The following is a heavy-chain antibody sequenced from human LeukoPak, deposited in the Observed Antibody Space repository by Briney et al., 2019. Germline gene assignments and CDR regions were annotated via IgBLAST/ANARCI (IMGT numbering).Heavy chain of an antibody. J-gene: IGHJ2*01. Sequence: RTSETLSLTCTVSGGSISSSSYYWGWIRQPPGKGLEWIGSIYYSGSTYYNPSLKSRVTISVDTPKNQFSLKLSSVTAADTVVYYCARVVSYYYDSSGYYQHWYFDLWGRGTLVTVSS. CDR3: ARVVSYYYDSSGYYQHWYFDL. CDR1: GGSISSSSYY. V-gene: IGHV4-39*01. CDR2: IYYSGST. D-gene: IGHD3-22*01.